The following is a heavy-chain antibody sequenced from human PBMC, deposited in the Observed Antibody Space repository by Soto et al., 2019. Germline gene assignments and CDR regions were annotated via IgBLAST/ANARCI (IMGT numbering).Heavy chain of an antibody. Sequence: SETLSLTCAVYGGSFSGYYWSWIRQPPGKGLEWIGEINHSGSTNYNPSLKSRVTISVDTSKNQFSLKLSSVTAADTAVYYCARARYSSSWYGRGSLGWFDPWGQGTLVTVSS. CDR3: ARARYSSSWYGRGSLGWFDP. CDR2: INHSGST. D-gene: IGHD6-13*01. J-gene: IGHJ5*02. V-gene: IGHV4-34*01. CDR1: GGSFSGYY.